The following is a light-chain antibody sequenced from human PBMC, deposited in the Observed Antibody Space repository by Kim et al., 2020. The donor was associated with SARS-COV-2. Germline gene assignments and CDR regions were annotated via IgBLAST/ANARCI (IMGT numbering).Light chain of an antibody. J-gene: IGKJ4*01. CDR3: QHYNSWPLS. CDR2: SSS. CDR1: QSVAAN. Sequence: EILLTQSPGTLSVSPGDRVTLSCRATQSVAANLAWYQQKPGQAPRLLIYSSSTRATGIPARFSGSGSGTDFTLTISSLQYEDFAVYFCQHYNSWPLSFGGGTKLEI. V-gene: IGKV3D-15*01.